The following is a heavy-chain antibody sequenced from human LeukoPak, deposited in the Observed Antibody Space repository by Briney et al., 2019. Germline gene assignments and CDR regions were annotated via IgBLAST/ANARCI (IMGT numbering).Heavy chain of an antibody. CDR2: IKSKTDGGTT. CDR3: TTQSRIRGVILRNY. Sequence: GGSLRLSCAASGFTFSSYWMSWVRQAPGKGLEWVGRIKSKTDGGTTDYAAPVKGRFTISRDDSKNTLYLQMNSLKTEDTAVYYCTTQSRIRGVILRNYWGQGTLVTVSS. CDR1: GFTFSSYW. V-gene: IGHV3-15*01. D-gene: IGHD3-10*01. J-gene: IGHJ4*02.